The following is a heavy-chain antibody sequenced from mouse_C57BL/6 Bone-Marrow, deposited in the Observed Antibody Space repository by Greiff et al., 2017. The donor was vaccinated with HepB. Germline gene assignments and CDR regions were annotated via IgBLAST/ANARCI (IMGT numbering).Heavy chain of an antibody. D-gene: IGHD1-1*01. Sequence: QVQLQQSGPGLVQPSQSLSITCTVSGFSLTSYGVHWVRQPPGKGLEWLGVIWSGGSTDYNAAFISRLSISKDNSKSKVFFKMNSLQADDTAIYYCAKRIHYYGSSLYYAMDYWGQGTSVTVSS. CDR2: IWSGGST. V-gene: IGHV2-4*01. J-gene: IGHJ4*01. CDR1: GFSLTSYG. CDR3: AKRIHYYGSSLYYAMDY.